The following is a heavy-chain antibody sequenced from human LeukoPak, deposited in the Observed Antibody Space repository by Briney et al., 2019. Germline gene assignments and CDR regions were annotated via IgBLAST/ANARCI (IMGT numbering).Heavy chain of an antibody. D-gene: IGHD4-17*01. CDR2: INHSGST. Sequence: PSETLSLTCAVYGGSFSGYYWSWIRQPPGKGLEWIGEINHSGSTNYNPSLKSRVTISVDTSKNQFSLKLSSVTAADTAVYYCARAGTVTTFDYWGQGTLSPSPQ. CDR3: ARAGTVTTFDY. CDR1: GGSFSGYY. J-gene: IGHJ4*02. V-gene: IGHV4-34*01.